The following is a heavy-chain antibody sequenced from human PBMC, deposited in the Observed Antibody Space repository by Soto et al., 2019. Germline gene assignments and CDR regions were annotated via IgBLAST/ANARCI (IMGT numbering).Heavy chain of an antibody. V-gene: IGHV3-30*02. J-gene: IGHJ6*02. CDR3: ARERWDIVVVPAAIWRGSYYYGMDV. CDR2: IRFDGTDE. D-gene: IGHD2-2*01. Sequence: GGSLRLSCAASKSIFTGYGMHWVRKTPGKGLEWVAVIRFDGTDEHYADSVKGRFTISRDNSKNTLYLQMNSLRAEDTAVYYCARERWDIVVVPAAIWRGSYYYGMDVWGQGTTVTVSS. CDR1: KSIFTGYG.